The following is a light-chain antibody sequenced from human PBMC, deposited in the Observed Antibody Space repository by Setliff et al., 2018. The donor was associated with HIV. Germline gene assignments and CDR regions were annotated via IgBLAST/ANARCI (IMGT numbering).Light chain of an antibody. Sequence: QSALTQPASVSGPPGQSITISCTGSSSDVGYYESVSWYQHHPGEVPKLIIYDVTKRPPGVSSRFSGSKSGNTASLTISGLHSEDEADYYCCSFVGSDSWMFGGGTKVTVL. CDR2: DVT. CDR3: CSFVGSDSWM. CDR1: SSDVGYYES. V-gene: IGLV2-23*02. J-gene: IGLJ3*02.